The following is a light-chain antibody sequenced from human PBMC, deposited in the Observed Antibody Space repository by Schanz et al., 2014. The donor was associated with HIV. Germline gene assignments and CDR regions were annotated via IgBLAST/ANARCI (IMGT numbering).Light chain of an antibody. J-gene: IGKJ1*01. CDR1: QSISSY. CDR3: QQLDTYPLT. V-gene: IGKV1-9*01. CDR2: AVS. Sequence: DIQMTQSPSSLSASVGDRVTITCRASQSISSYLNWYQQKPGKDPKVLIYAVSTLQRGVPSRFSGSGSGTELNIKIRRMKNEDFATYYCQQLDTYPLTFGLGTKVAIK.